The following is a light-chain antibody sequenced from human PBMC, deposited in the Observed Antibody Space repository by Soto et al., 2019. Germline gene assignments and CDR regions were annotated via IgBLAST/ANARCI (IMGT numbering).Light chain of an antibody. CDR2: GAS. Sequence: EIVLTQSPGTLSLSPGERVTLSCRASHSFSSSHLAWYQQKPGQAPRLLIYGASRRATDIPDRFSGSGSGTDFTLTISRLEPEDFAVYYCQLYDNSSYTFGQGTKLEIK. V-gene: IGKV3-20*01. CDR3: QLYDNSSYT. CDR1: HSFSSSH. J-gene: IGKJ2*01.